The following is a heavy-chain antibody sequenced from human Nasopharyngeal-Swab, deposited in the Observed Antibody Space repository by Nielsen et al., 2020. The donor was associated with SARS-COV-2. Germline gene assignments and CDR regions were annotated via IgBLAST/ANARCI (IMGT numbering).Heavy chain of an antibody. CDR1: GGSISSYY. CDR3: ARDWDGYYYYGMDV. D-gene: IGHD1-26*01. CDR2: IYYSGST. J-gene: IGHJ6*02. V-gene: IGHV4-59*01. Sequence: GSLRLSCTVPGGSISSYYWSWIRQPPGKGLEWIGYIYYSGSTNYNPSLKSRVTISVDTSKNQFTLKLSSVTAADTAVYYCARDWDGYYYYGMDVWGQGTTVTVSS.